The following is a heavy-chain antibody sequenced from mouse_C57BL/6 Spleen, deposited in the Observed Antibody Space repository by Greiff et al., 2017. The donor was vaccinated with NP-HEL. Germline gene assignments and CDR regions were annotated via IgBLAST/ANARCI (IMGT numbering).Heavy chain of an antibody. CDR1: GYAFSSYW. CDR2: IYPGDGDT. CDR3: ARGLLPRYFDY. V-gene: IGHV1-80*01. J-gene: IGHJ2*01. D-gene: IGHD6-2*01. Sequence: VQLQQSGAELVKPGASVKISCKASGYAFSSYWMNWVKQRPGKGLEWIGQIYPGDGDTNYNGKFKGKATLTADKSSSTAYMQLSSLTSEDSAVYFCARGLLPRYFDYWGQGTTLTVSS.